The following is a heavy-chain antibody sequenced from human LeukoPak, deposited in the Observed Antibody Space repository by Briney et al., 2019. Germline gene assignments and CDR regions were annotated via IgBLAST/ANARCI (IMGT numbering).Heavy chain of an antibody. Sequence: KPGGSLRLPCTASGFAFGDFAMSWVRQAPGKGLEWVAFIRSKSYSGTTEHAASVKGRFTISRADSKGIAYLQMNSLNTDDTAVYYCTRVIRLSGGRYYFDYWGQGTLVTVSS. CDR2: IRSKSYSGTT. J-gene: IGHJ4*02. V-gene: IGHV3-49*04. D-gene: IGHD3-9*01. CDR1: GFAFGDFA. CDR3: TRVIRLSGGRYYFDY.